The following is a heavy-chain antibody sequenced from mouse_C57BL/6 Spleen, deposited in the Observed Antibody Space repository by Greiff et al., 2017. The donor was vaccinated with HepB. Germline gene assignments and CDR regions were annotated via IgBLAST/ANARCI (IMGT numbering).Heavy chain of an antibody. V-gene: IGHV1-15*01. Sequence: VQRVESGAELVRPGASVTLSCKASGYTFTDYEMHWVKQTPVHGLEWIGAIDPETGGTAYNQKFKGKAILTADKSSSTAYMELRSLTSEDSAVYYCTRFGYYAMDYWGQGTSVTVSS. CDR3: TRFGYYAMDY. J-gene: IGHJ4*01. CDR2: IDPETGGT. CDR1: GYTFTDYE.